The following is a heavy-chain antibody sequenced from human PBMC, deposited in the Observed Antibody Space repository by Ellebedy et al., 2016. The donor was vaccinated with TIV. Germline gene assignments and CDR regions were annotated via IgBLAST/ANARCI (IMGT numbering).Heavy chain of an antibody. CDR1: GFTFSSYS. V-gene: IGHV3-21*01. J-gene: IGHJ4*02. D-gene: IGHD1-1*01. CDR3: ASHWTTPGEYFDY. CDR2: ISSSSSYI. Sequence: GGSLRLXXAASGFTFSSYSMNWVRQAPGKGLEWVSSISSSSSYIYYADSVKGRFTISRDNAKNSLYLQMNSLRAEDTAVYYCASHWTTPGEYFDYWGQGTLVTVSS.